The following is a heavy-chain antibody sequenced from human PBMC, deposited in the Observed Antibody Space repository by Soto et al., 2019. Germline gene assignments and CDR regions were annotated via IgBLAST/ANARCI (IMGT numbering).Heavy chain of an antibody. CDR2: IYYSGST. D-gene: IGHD6-19*01. J-gene: IGHJ6*02. CDR1: GGSISSGGYY. V-gene: IGHV4-31*03. Sequence: SETLSLTCTVSGGSISSGGYYWSWIRQHPGKGLEWIGYIYYSGSTYYNPSLKSRVTISVDTSKNQFSLKLSSVTAADTAVYYCARDSSAVDGTDYYYGMDVWGQGTTVTVSS. CDR3: ARDSSAVDGTDYYYGMDV.